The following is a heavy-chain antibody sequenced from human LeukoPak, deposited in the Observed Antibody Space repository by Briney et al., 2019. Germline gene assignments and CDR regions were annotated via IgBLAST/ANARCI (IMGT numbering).Heavy chain of an antibody. J-gene: IGHJ4*02. Sequence: ASVKVSCKASGYTFTSYYMHWVRQAPGQGLEWMGWINPNSGGTNYAQKFQGRVTMTRDTSISTAYMELSRLRSDDTAVYYCARVSYSSSWKSLDYWGQGTLVTVSS. CDR2: INPNSGGT. CDR3: ARVSYSSSWKSLDY. V-gene: IGHV1-2*02. D-gene: IGHD6-13*01. CDR1: GYTFTSYY.